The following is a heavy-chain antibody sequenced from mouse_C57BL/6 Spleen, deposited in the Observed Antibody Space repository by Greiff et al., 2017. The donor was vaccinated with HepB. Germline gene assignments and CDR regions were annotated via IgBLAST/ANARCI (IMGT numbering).Heavy chain of an antibody. CDR2: IDPSDSYT. J-gene: IGHJ3*01. Sequence: VQLQQPGAELVKPGASVKLSCKASGYTFTSYWMQWVKQRPGQGLEWIGEIDPSDSYTNYNQKFKGKATLTVDTSSSTAYMQLSSLTSEDSAVYYCARYYYGSEGFAYWGQGTLVTVSA. CDR1: GYTFTSYW. CDR3: ARYYYGSEGFAY. D-gene: IGHD1-1*01. V-gene: IGHV1-50*01.